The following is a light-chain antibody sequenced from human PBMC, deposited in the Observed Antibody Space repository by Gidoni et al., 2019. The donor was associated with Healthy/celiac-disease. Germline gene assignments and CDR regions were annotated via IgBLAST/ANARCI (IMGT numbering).Light chain of an antibody. J-gene: IGKJ1*01. V-gene: IGKV1-39*01. CDR3: QQSYSTPPT. CDR1: QSISSY. CDR2: AAS. Sequence: DIQLIQSPSSPSASVGDRVTITCRASQSISSYLNWYQQKPGKAPKLLIYAASSLQSGVPSRFSGSGSGTDFTLTISSLQPEDFATYYCQQSYSTPPTFGQGTKVEIK.